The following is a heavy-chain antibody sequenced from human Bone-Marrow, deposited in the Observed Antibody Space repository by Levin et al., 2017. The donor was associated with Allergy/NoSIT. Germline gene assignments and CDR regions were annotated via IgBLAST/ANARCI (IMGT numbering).Heavy chain of an antibody. CDR1: GFTFNNVW. CDR2: INKDGGDQ. V-gene: IGHV3-7*01. D-gene: IGHD3/OR15-3a*01. Sequence: PGGSLRLSCEASGFTFNNVWMSWVRQTPGKGLEWVAYINKDGGDQNYVDSVKGRFTISRDNAKNLLYLQMNSLRDDDTAVYYCATYDFWAPGSSWGQGILVTVSS. CDR3: ATYDFWAPGSS. J-gene: IGHJ4*02.